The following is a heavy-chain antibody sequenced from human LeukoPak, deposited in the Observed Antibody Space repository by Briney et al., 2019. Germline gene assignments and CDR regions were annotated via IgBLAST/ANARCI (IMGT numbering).Heavy chain of an antibody. J-gene: IGHJ4*02. Sequence: PGGSLRLSCAASGFTFDDYGMSWVRQAPGKGLEWVSGINWNGGSTGYADSVKGRFTISRDNAKNSLYLQMNSLRAEDTAVYYCASQYYYDSSGHFRERDYWGQGTLVTVSS. V-gene: IGHV3-20*04. CDR2: INWNGGST. D-gene: IGHD3-22*01. CDR1: GFTFDDYG. CDR3: ASQYYYDSSGHFRERDY.